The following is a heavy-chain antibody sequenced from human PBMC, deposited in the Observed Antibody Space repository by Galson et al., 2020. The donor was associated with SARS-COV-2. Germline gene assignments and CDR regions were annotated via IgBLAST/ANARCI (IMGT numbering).Heavy chain of an antibody. D-gene: IGHD2-15*01. CDR2: ISGSGGST. V-gene: IGHV3-23*01. CDR3: AKDPGSDDWYFDL. CDR1: GFTFSSYA. J-gene: IGHJ2*01. Sequence: GESLKISCAASGFTFSSYAMSWVRQAPGKGLEWVSAISGSGGSTYYADSVKGRFTISRDNSKNTLYLQMNSLRAEDTAVYYGAKDPGSDDWYFDLWGRGTLVTVSS.